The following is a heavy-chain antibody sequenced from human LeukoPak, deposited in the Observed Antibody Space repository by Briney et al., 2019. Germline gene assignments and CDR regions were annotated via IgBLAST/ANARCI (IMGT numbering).Heavy chain of an antibody. CDR2: IYSGGST. CDR3: ARESDTGEAFDY. J-gene: IGHJ4*02. D-gene: IGHD1-26*01. CDR1: GLIFSSNY. Sequence: GGSLRLSCGASGLIFSSNYMTWVRQAPGKGLEWVSVIYSGGSTYYADSVKGRFTISRDNSKNTLYLQMNNLRAEDTAVYYCARESDTGEAFDYWGQGTLVTVSS. V-gene: IGHV3-66*01.